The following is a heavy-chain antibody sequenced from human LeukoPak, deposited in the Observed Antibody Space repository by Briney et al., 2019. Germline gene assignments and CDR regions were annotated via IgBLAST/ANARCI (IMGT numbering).Heavy chain of an antibody. CDR3: ARGTMASVTYYFDY. D-gene: IGHD4/OR15-4a*01. Sequence: PSETLSLTCAVSGGSISSSNWWSWVRQPPGKGLEWIGEIYHSGSTNYNPSLKSRVTIPVDKSKNQFSLKLSSVTAADTAAYYCARGTMASVTYYFDYWGQGTLVTVSS. CDR2: IYHSGST. CDR1: GGSISSSNW. V-gene: IGHV4-4*02. J-gene: IGHJ4*02.